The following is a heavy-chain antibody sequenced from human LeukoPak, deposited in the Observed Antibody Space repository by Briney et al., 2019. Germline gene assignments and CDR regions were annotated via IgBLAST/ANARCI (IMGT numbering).Heavy chain of an antibody. Sequence: SETLSLTCTVSGGSISSSIYYWGWIRQPPAKGLEWIGSIYYSGSTYYNPSLNSRVTISVDTSKNQFSLKLSSVTAADTAVYYCARRPRYGDYEFDYWGQGTLVTVSS. CDR1: GGSISSSIYY. J-gene: IGHJ4*02. CDR3: ARRPRYGDYEFDY. D-gene: IGHD4-17*01. CDR2: IYYSGST. V-gene: IGHV4-39*01.